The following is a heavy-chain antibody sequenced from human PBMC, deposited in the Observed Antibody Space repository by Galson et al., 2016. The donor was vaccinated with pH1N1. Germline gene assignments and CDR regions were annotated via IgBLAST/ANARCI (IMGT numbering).Heavy chain of an antibody. Sequence: SLRLSCAASGFTFSSYAMSWVRQAPGKGLEWVSAIIGSGGSTYYADSVKGRFTISRDNSKNSLYLQMNSLRAEDTALYYCAKVDGYYLGYFDYWGQGTLVTVSS. CDR2: IIGSGGST. D-gene: IGHD1-26*01. CDR1: GFTFSSYA. CDR3: AKVDGYYLGYFDY. V-gene: IGHV3-23*01. J-gene: IGHJ4*02.